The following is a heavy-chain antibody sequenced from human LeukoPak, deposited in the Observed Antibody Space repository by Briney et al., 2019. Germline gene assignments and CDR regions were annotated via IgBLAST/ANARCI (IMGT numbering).Heavy chain of an antibody. V-gene: IGHV4-4*07. CDR2: IYGSGST. CDR1: GDSVSSYW. CDR3: ARSNYYQPVAWAIDI. D-gene: IGHD3-10*01. Sequence: SETLSLTCTVPGDSVSSYWWNWIRQPAGKELEWIGRIYGSGSTNYNPSLKSRVTMSVDASKNQFSLKLSSVTAVDTAVYHCARSNYYQPVAWAIDIWGQGTMVTVS. J-gene: IGHJ3*02.